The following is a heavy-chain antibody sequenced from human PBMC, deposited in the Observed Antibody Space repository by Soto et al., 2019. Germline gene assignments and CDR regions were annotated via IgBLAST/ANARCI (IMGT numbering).Heavy chain of an antibody. V-gene: IGHV4-4*02. CDR1: GGSISTSNW. CDR3: VRGGGIRIYYGMDV. Sequence: QVQLQESGPGLVKPSGTLSLTCAVSGGSISTSNWWSWVRQPPGKGLEWIGEIYHSGSTNYNPSLKSRVTILVDKSKTQFSLRLSSVTAADTAVYYCVRGGGIRIYYGMDVWGQGTTVSVSS. D-gene: IGHD1-20*01. J-gene: IGHJ6*02. CDR2: IYHSGST.